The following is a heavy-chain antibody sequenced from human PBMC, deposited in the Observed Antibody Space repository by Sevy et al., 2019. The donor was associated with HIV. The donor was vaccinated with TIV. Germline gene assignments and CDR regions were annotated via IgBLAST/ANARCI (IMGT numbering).Heavy chain of an antibody. D-gene: IGHD5-12*01. CDR1: GYTFTSYD. V-gene: IGHV1-8*01. J-gene: IGHJ6*02. CDR3: ARAVEMATIQRDYYYGMDV. CDR2: MNPNSGNT. Sequence: ASVKVSCKASGYTFTSYDINWVRQATGQGLEWMGWMNPNSGNTGYAQKFQGRVTMTRNTSISTAYMELSSLRSEDTAVYYCARAVEMATIQRDYYYGMDVWGQGTTVTVSS.